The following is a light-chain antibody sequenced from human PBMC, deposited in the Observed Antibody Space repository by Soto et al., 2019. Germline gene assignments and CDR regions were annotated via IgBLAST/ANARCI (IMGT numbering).Light chain of an antibody. J-gene: IGLJ2*01. CDR1: SSNIGAGYD. V-gene: IGLV1-40*01. Sequence: QSVLTQPPSVSGAPGQRVTISCTGSSSNIGAGYDVHWYQQLPGTAPKLLIYDNSNRPSGVPDRFSGSKSDTSASLAITGLQAEDEADYYCQSYDNSLSGSGVFGGGTKLTVL. CDR3: QSYDNSLSGSGV. CDR2: DNS.